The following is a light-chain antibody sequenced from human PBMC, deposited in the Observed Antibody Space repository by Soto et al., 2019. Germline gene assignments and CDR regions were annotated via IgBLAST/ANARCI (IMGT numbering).Light chain of an antibody. Sequence: QSALTQPASVSGSPGQSITISCTGTSSDVGGHNSVSWYQQHPGKAPKVMIYEVSNRPSGVSNRFSGSKSGNTASLTISGLQAEVEADYYCSSYTGTISVIFGGGTKLTVL. CDR3: SSYTGTISVI. V-gene: IGLV2-14*01. J-gene: IGLJ2*01. CDR1: SSDVGGHNS. CDR2: EVS.